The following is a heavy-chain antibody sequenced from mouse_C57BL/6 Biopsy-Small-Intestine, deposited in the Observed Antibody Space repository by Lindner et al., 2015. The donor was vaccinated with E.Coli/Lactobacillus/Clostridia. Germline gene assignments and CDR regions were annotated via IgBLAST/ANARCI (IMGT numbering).Heavy chain of an antibody. Sequence: VQLQESGGGLVKPGGSLKLSCAASGFTFSNYVMSWVRQTPENRLEWVAAINNNDGNTYYPDTVKDRFTISRDNAKNTLYLQMSSLRSEDSALYYCTRHYYRKMFVYWGRGTLVTVSA. CDR1: GFTFSNYV. CDR3: TRHYYRKMFVY. J-gene: IGHJ3*01. CDR2: INNNDGNT. D-gene: IGHD1-1*01. V-gene: IGHV5-6-2*01.